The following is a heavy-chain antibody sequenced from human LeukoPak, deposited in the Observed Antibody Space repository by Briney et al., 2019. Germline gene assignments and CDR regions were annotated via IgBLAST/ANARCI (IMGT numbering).Heavy chain of an antibody. V-gene: IGHV4-34*01. J-gene: IGHJ3*02. CDR3: ARVGLWRRALDI. CDR1: GGSFSGYY. Sequence: SETLSLTCAVYGGSFSGYYWSWIRQPPGKGLEWIGEINHSGSTNYNPSLKSRVTISVDTSKNQFSLKLSSVTAADTAVYYCARVGLWRRALDIWGQGTMVTVSS. CDR2: INHSGST. D-gene: IGHD5-18*01.